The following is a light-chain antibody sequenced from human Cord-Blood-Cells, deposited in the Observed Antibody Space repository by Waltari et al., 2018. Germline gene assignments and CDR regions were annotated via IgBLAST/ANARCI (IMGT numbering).Light chain of an antibody. J-gene: IGKJ2*03. Sequence: DIQMTQSPSSLSASVGDRVTITCRARQSISSYLNWYQQKPGKAPKLLIYAASSLQSGVPSRFSGSGSGTDFTLTISSLQPEDFATYYCQQSYSTPYSSGQGTKLEIK. CDR2: AAS. V-gene: IGKV1-39*01. CDR1: QSISSY. CDR3: QQSYSTPYS.